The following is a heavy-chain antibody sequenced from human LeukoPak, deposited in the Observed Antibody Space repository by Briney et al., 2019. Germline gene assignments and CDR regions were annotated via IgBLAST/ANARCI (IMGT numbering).Heavy chain of an antibody. Sequence: GGSLRLSCSASGFTFSSYAMHWVRQAPGKGLEYVSAISSNGGSTYYADSVKGRFTISRDNSKNTLYLQMSSLRAEDTAVYYCARVSPSGSYYGRYDYWGQGTLVTVSS. J-gene: IGHJ4*02. V-gene: IGHV3-64D*09. CDR3: ARVSPSGSYYGRYDY. CDR2: ISSNGGST. D-gene: IGHD1-26*01. CDR1: GFTFSSYA.